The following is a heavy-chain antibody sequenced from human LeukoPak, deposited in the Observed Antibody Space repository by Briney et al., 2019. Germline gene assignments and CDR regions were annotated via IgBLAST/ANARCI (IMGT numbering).Heavy chain of an antibody. D-gene: IGHD6-13*01. CDR2: FSGTVGST. V-gene: IGHV3-23*01. J-gene: IGHJ4*02. CDR3: AKGKNAYGSSSNDY. Sequence: GGSLGLSCAASGFTFSSYAMSWVRQAPGKGLEWVSSFSGTVGSTYYADSVKGRFTISRDSYKNTLYLQMNSLRAEDTAVYYCAKGKNAYGSSSNDYWGQGSLVTVSS. CDR1: GFTFSSYA.